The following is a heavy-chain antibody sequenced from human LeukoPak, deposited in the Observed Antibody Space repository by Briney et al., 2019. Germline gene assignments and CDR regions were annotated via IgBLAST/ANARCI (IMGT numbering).Heavy chain of an antibody. J-gene: IGHJ3*02. CDR1: GGTFSSYA. Sequence: GSSVTVSCKASGGTFSSYAISWVRQAPGQGLEWMGGIIPIFGTANYAQKFQGRVTMTRDTSISTAYKDLSRLGSDDTAVYYCARAGVWDYSDSSGYHNGAFDIWGQGTMVTVSS. CDR2: IIPIFGTA. V-gene: IGHV1-69*05. D-gene: IGHD3-22*01. CDR3: ARAGVWDYSDSSGYHNGAFDI.